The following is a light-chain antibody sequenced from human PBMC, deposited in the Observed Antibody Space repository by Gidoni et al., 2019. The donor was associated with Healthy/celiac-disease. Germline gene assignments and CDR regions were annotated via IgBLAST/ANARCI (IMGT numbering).Light chain of an antibody. Sequence: LVLTQSPAPLSVSPGKRATLSCWARPSVSCNLAWYQQKPGQAPRLLIYGASSRATGIPARFSGSGSGKEFTITISSLQSEDVAVYYWQQYNNWPPWTFGQGTKVEIK. J-gene: IGKJ1*01. CDR3: QQYNNWPPWT. V-gene: IGKV3-15*01. CDR2: GAS. CDR1: PSVSCN.